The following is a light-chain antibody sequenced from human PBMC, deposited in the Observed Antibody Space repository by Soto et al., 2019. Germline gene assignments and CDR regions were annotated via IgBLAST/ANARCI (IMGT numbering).Light chain of an antibody. V-gene: IGLV2-8*01. CDR2: EVN. CDR3: TSYAGSNNFVV. CDR1: SSDVGGYNY. J-gene: IGLJ2*01. Sequence: QSALTQPPSASGSPGQSVTISCTGTSSDVGGYNYVSWYQQHPGKAPKLMIYEVNKRPSGVPDRFSGSKSGNTASLTVSGIQADDEADYYCTSYAGSNNFVVFGGGTPLTVL.